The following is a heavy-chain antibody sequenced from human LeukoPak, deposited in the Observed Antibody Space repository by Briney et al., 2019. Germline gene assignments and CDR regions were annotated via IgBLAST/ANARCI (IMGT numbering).Heavy chain of an antibody. CDR3: AKGQGGATLSDY. D-gene: IGHD1-1*01. Sequence: PAGGSLRLSCAASGFTFSSSWMHWVRQAPGKGLVWVSRINSDGSTTNYADSLKGRFTISRDNAKNTLYLQVNSLRGDDTAVYYCAKGQGGATLSDYWGQGTLVSVSS. CDR2: INSDGSTT. J-gene: IGHJ4*02. V-gene: IGHV3-74*01. CDR1: GFTFSSSW.